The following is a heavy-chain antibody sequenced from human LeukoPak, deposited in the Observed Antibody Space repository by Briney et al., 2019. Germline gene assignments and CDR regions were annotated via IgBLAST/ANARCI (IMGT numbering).Heavy chain of an antibody. D-gene: IGHD1-26*01. J-gene: IGHJ4*02. CDR1: GGSISRYY. Sequence: SETLSLTCTVSGGSISRYYWSWIRQPPGKGLEWIGYIYYFGSTHYNPSLKSRVTISVDTSKNQFSLELRSVTAADTAVYYCARDSVYSGSSLDYWGQGALVTVSS. CDR2: IYYFGST. V-gene: IGHV4-59*01. CDR3: ARDSVYSGSSLDY.